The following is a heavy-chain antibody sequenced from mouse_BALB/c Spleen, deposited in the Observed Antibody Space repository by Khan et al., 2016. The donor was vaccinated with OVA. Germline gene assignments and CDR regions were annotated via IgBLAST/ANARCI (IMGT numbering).Heavy chain of an antibody. CDR2: IFPGSDTP. CDR1: GYTFTDYI. D-gene: IGHD2-14*01. CDR3: ARGGYSVFAY. Sequence: QVQLQQSGPELVKPGASLKVSCKASGYTFTDYIIGWVKQSSRQGLEWIGDIFPGSDTPYYNEKFKDKATLTADKSSNTAYMQLNSLTSEDPAVFCCARGGYSVFAYWGQGTLVTVSA. V-gene: IGHV1-77*01. J-gene: IGHJ3*01.